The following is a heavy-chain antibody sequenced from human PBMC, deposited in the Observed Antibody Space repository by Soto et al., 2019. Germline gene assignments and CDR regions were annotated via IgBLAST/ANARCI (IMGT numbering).Heavy chain of an antibody. CDR1: GYTLTELS. CDR2: FDPEDGET. CDR3: ATGNPDYGDYNYYHYGLAF. V-gene: IGHV1-24*01. Sequence: ASVKVSCKVSGYTLTELSMHWVRQAPGKGLEWMGGFDPEDGETIYAQKFQGRVTMTEDTSTDTAYMELSSLRSEDTAVYYCATGNPDYGDYNYYHYGLAFWGKGTTVTVSS. D-gene: IGHD4-17*01. J-gene: IGHJ6*04.